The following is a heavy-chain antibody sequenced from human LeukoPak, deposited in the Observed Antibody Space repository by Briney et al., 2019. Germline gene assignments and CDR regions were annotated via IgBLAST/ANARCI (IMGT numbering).Heavy chain of an antibody. J-gene: IGHJ6*03. D-gene: IGHD6-13*01. V-gene: IGHV4-34*01. CDR1: GGSFSGYY. Sequence: PSETLSLTCAVYGGSFSGYYWSWIRQPPGKGLEWIGEINHSGSTNYNPSLKSRVTISVDTSKNQFSLKLSSVTAADTAVYYCARSRQQLGYYYYYYMGVWGKGTTVTVSS. CDR2: INHSGST. CDR3: ARSRQQLGYYYYYYMGV.